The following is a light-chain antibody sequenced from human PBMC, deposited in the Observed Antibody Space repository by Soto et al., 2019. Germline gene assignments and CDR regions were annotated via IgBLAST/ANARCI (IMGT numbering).Light chain of an antibody. CDR1: QSISRL. CDR3: QQYNSYPLT. CDR2: KAS. Sequence: DIQMTQSPSTLSASVGDRVIITCRASQSISRLLAWYQQKPGRAPTLLIYKASTLESGVPSRFSGSGSGTEFRLTINRLQPDDCATYYCQQYNSYPLTFVQGTRLDIK. V-gene: IGKV1-5*03. J-gene: IGKJ5*01.